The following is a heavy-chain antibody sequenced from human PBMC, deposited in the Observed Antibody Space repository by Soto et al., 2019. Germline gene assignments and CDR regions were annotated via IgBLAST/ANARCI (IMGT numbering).Heavy chain of an antibody. J-gene: IGHJ4*02. CDR3: AKADYSYSWAPGDY. CDR1: RLTFSNYV. CDR2: ISGSGDTA. V-gene: IGHV3-23*01. D-gene: IGHD6-13*01. Sequence: EVQVLESGGGLVQPGGSLRLSCVISRLTFSNYVLNWVRQAPGKGLEWVSSISGSGDTAYYADSVKGRFTISRDNSKNTLYLQMNSLRVEDTALYYCAKADYSYSWAPGDYWGQGTLVTVSS.